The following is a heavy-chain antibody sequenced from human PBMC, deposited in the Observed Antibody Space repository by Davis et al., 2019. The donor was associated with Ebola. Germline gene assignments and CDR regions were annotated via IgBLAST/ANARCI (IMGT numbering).Heavy chain of an antibody. CDR3: ARGWSAYGDYDY. D-gene: IGHD4-17*01. CDR1: GGSFSGYY. J-gene: IGHJ4*02. V-gene: IGHV4-34*01. CDR2: INHSGST. Sequence: PSETLSLTCAVYGGSFSGYYWSWIRQPPGKGLEWIGEINHSGSTNYNPSLKSRVTISVDTSKNQFSLKLSPVTAADTAVYYCARGWSAYGDYDYWGQGTLVTVSS.